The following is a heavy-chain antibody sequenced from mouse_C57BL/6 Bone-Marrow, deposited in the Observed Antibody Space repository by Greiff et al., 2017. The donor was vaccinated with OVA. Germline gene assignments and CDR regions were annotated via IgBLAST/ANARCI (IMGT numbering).Heavy chain of an antibody. Sequence: QVQLQQPGAELVKPGASVKLSCKASGYTFTSYWMHWVKQRPGQGLEWIGMIHPNSGSTNYNEKFKSKATLTVDKSSSTAYMQLSSLTSEDSAVYYCARMGLRLGLYCYFDVWGTGTTVTVSS. J-gene: IGHJ1*03. D-gene: IGHD2-2*01. CDR2: IHPNSGST. CDR3: ARMGLRLGLYCYFDV. CDR1: GYTFTSYW. V-gene: IGHV1-64*01.